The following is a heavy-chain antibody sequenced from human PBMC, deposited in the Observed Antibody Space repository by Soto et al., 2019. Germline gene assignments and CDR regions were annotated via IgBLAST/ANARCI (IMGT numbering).Heavy chain of an antibody. V-gene: IGHV3-64*01. CDR1: GFTFSRYA. J-gene: IGHJ2*01. Sequence: DVQLVESGGGLVQPGGSLRLSCAASGFTFSRYAMHWVRQAPGKGLEYVSAISSNGGSTYYANSVKGRFTISRDNSKNTLYLQMGSLRAEDMAVYYCARDREDGYYWYFDLWGRGTLVTVSS. CDR2: ISSNGGST. CDR3: ARDREDGYYWYFDL. D-gene: IGHD3-22*01.